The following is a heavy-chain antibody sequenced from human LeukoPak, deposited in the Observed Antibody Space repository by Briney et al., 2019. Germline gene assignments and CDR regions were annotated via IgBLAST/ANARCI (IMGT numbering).Heavy chain of an antibody. J-gene: IGHJ4*02. V-gene: IGHV1-18*01. CDR1: GYTFTSYG. D-gene: IGHD3-22*01. CDR3: ARDIPEYYYDSSGYYYFDY. CDR2: ISAYNGNT. Sequence: ASVKVCCRASGYTFTSYGISWVRQAPGQGLEWMGWISAYNGNTNYAQKLQGRVTMTTDTSTSTAYMELRSLRSDDTAVYYCARDIPEYYYDSSGYYYFDYWGQGTLVTVSS.